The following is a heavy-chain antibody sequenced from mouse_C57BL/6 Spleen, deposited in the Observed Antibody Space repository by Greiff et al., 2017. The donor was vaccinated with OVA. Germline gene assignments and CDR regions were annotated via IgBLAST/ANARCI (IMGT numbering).Heavy chain of an antibody. J-gene: IGHJ4*01. D-gene: IGHD2-5*01. CDR3: ARDLVTTYYAMDY. CDR1: GFTFSSYG. Sequence: EVKLMESGGDLVKPGGSLKLSCAASGFTFSSYGMSWVRQTPDKRLEWVATISSGGSYTYYPDSVKGRFTISRDNAKNTLYLQMSSLKSEDTAMYYCARDLVTTYYAMDYWGQGTSVTVSS. CDR2: ISSGGSYT. V-gene: IGHV5-6*01.